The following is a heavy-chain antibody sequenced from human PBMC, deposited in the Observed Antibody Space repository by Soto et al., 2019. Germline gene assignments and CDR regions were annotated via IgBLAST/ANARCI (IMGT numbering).Heavy chain of an antibody. CDR1: GFTFSSYA. J-gene: IGHJ4*02. CDR3: ASDSGWYLDY. Sequence: QVQLVESGGGVVQPGRSLRLSCAASGFTFSSYAMHWVRQAPGKGLEWVAVISYDGSNKYYADSVKGRFTISRDNSKNTLYLQMNSLRAEDTAVYYCASDSGWYLDYWGQGTLVTVSS. D-gene: IGHD6-19*01. CDR2: ISYDGSNK. V-gene: IGHV3-30*03.